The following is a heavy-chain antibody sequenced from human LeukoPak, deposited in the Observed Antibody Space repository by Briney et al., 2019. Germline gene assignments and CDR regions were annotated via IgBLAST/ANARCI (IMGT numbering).Heavy chain of an antibody. J-gene: IGHJ4*02. CDR2: IWYDGSNK. V-gene: IGHV3-33*01. Sequence: GGSLRLSCAASGFTFSSYGMHWVRQAPGKGLEWVAVIWYDGSNKYYADSVKGRFTISRDNSKNTLYLQMNSLRAEDTAVYYCARDLQGDHFGYCTNGVCYEGMFDYWGQGTLVTVSS. D-gene: IGHD2-8*01. CDR1: GFTFSSYG. CDR3: ARDLQGDHFGYCTNGVCYEGMFDY.